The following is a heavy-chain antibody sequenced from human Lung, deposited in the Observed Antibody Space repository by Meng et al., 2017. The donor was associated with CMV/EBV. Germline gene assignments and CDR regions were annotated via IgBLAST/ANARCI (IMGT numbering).Heavy chain of an antibody. V-gene: IGHV4-61*01. D-gene: IGHD1-14*01. CDR3: ARGSGTSDYPYYYYGMDV. J-gene: IGHJ6*02. CDR1: GGSVSSGSHY. CDR2: IYNTGRT. Sequence: LXCTVSGGSVSSGSHYWSWIRQPPGKGLEWIGHIYNTGRTNYNPSLKSRGTIAVDTSKNQVSLKVSSVIAADSAVYYCARGSGTSDYPYYYYGMDVXGQGXTVTVSS.